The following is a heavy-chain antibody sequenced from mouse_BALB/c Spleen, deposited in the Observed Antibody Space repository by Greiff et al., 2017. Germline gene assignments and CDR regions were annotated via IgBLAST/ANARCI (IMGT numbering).Heavy chain of an antibody. Sequence: ESGPGLVKPSQSLSLTCSVTGYSITSGYYWYWIRQFPGNKLEWMGYISYDGSNNYNPTLKNRISITRDTSKNQFFLKLNSVTTKDTATYYCARYWYYFDYWGQGTTLTVSS. J-gene: IGHJ2*01. D-gene: IGHD4-1*01. CDR3: ARYWYYFDY. CDR1: GYSITSGYY. CDR2: ISYDGSN. V-gene: IGHV3-6*02.